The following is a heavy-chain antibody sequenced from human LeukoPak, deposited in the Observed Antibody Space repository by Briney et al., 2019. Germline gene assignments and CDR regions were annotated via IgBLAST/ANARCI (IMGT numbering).Heavy chain of an antibody. V-gene: IGHV3-30-3*01. CDR1: GFTFSRYW. J-gene: IGHJ4*02. CDR2: ISYDGSNE. Sequence: GGSLRLSCAASGFTFSRYWMHWVRQAPGKGLEWVAVISYDGSNEYYADSVKGRFTISRDRSENTLYLQMNSLRVEDTAVYYCARVGYYSSGPFSYFDYWGQGTLVTVSS. D-gene: IGHD3-10*01. CDR3: ARVGYYSSGPFSYFDY.